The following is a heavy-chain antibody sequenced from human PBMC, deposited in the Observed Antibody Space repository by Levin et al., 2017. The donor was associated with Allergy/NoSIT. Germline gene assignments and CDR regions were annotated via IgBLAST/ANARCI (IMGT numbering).Heavy chain of an antibody. D-gene: IGHD2-2*03. Sequence: GESLKISCKASGYTFTGYYMHWVRQAPGQGLEWMGWINPNSGGTNYAQKFQGRVTMTRDTSISTAYMELSRLRSDDTAVYYCARMDIVVVDDAFDIWGQGTMVTVSS. CDR2: INPNSGGT. V-gene: IGHV1-2*02. CDR1: GYTFTGYY. J-gene: IGHJ3*02. CDR3: ARMDIVVVDDAFDI.